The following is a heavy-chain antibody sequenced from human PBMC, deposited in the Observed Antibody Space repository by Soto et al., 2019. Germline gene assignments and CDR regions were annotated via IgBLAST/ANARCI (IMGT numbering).Heavy chain of an antibody. CDR1: GYNLINYG. D-gene: IGHD2-2*01. CDR3: ASWGHEDIVVVPAAPDAFDI. Sequence: ALVKVSCKASGYNLINYGLNWVRQAPGQGLEWMGWNSASNGNTNYAQKVQGRVTMTTDTSTNTAYMELSSLRSEDTAVYYCASWGHEDIVVVPAAPDAFDIWGQGTMVTVSS. J-gene: IGHJ3*02. V-gene: IGHV1-18*01. CDR2: NSASNGNT.